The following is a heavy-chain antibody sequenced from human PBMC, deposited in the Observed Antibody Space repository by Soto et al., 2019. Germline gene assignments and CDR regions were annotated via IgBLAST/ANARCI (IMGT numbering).Heavy chain of an antibody. V-gene: IGHV4-30-4*01. D-gene: IGHD2-8*01. CDR2: IYYSGST. CDR3: ARLIGNSWLDS. J-gene: IGHJ5*01. CDR1: GGSISSGDYY. Sequence: SETLSLTCTVSGGSISSGDYYWNWIRQPPGKGLEWIGYIYYSGSTYYNPSLKSRITINPDTSNNQLSLQLNSVTPDDTAVYYCARLIGNSWLDSWGQGTLVTVSS.